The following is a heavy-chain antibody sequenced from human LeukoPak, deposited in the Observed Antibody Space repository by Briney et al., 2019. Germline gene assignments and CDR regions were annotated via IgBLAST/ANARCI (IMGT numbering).Heavy chain of an antibody. CDR3: AKGHSAHGTGFDG. D-gene: IGHD1-14*01. CDR1: GFTVSSNY. CDR2: IYSGGGA. Sequence: PGGSLRLSCVASGFTVSSNYMNWVRQAPGKGLEWVSVIYSGGGAYYADSVKGRFTISRDSSKNTVYLQMNSLRVEDTAVYYCAKGHSAHGTGFDGWGQGTLVIVSS. V-gene: IGHV3-53*01. J-gene: IGHJ4*02.